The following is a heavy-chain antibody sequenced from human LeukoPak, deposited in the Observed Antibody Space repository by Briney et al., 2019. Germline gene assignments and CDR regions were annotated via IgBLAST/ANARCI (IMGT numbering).Heavy chain of an antibody. CDR2: FDPEDGES. CDR3: ATADKWEPLDY. J-gene: IGHJ4*02. CDR1: GVSLCATS. Sequence: ASEKVSCKVSGVSLCATSIHWVRQAPRQWLEWMGGFDPEDGESIFAQRFQGRFSMTEDTSTDTAYMELRSLRLEDTAVYYCATADKWEPLDYWGQGALVTVSS. V-gene: IGHV1-24*01. D-gene: IGHD1-26*01.